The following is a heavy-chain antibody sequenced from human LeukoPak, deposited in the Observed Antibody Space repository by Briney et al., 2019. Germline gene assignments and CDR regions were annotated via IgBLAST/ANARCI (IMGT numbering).Heavy chain of an antibody. CDR3: ARELGEPEGI. Sequence: GASVKVSCKASGGTFSSYAISWVRQAPGQGLEWMGGIIPIFGTANYAQKFQGRVTITTDESTSTAYMELSSLRSEDTAVYYCARELGEPEGIWGQGTLVTVSS. CDR2: IIPIFGTA. D-gene: IGHD1-14*01. V-gene: IGHV1-69*05. CDR1: GGTFSSYA. J-gene: IGHJ4*02.